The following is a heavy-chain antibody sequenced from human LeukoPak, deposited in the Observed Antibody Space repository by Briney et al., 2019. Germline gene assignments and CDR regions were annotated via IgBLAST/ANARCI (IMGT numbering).Heavy chain of an antibody. CDR1: GFTFSSYG. V-gene: IGHV3-30*03. D-gene: IGHD6-19*01. CDR2: ISYDGSNK. J-gene: IGHJ3*02. CDR3: ARSVAGPEPDAFDI. Sequence: GGSLRLSCAASGFTFSSYGMHWVRQAPGKGLEWVAVISYDGSNKYYADSVKGRFTISRDNSKNTLYLQMNSLRAEDTAVYYCARSVAGPEPDAFDIWGQGTMVTVSS.